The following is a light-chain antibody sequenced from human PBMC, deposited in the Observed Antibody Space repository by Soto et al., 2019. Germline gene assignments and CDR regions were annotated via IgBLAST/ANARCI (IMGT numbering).Light chain of an antibody. CDR1: QSLLQSNGVNY. J-gene: IGKJ1*01. CDR3: MQALQTPA. CDR2: YGS. Sequence: DTVMTQSPLSLSVTPGEPASISCRSSQSLLQSNGVNYLNWYLQKPGQSPQLLITYGSSRASGVPDRFSGSGSGTDFTLRITRVEAEDVGVYYCMQALQTPAFGQGTKVDIK. V-gene: IGKV2-28*01.